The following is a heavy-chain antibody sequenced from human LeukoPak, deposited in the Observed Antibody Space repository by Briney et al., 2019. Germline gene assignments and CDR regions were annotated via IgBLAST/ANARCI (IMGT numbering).Heavy chain of an antibody. CDR3: ARRGMGNSSSS. CDR2: IYYSGST. V-gene: IGHV4-39*01. D-gene: IGHD6-6*01. Sequence: SETLSLTCTVSGGSISSSSYYWGWIRQPPGKGLEWIGSIYYSGSTYYNPSLKSRVTISVDTSKNQFSLKLSSVTAADTAVYYCARRGMGNSSSSWGQGTLVTVSS. J-gene: IGHJ5*02. CDR1: GGSISSSSYY.